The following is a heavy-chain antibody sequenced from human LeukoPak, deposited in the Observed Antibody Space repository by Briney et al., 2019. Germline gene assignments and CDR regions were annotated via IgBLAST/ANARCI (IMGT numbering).Heavy chain of an antibody. CDR2: IYYSGNT. D-gene: IGHD3-22*01. CDR3: ARVQDATYYYDSSGDDAFDI. Sequence: SETLSLTCTVSGGSISSYYWSWIRQPPGKGLEWIGYIYYSGNTNYNPSLKSRVTISVDTSKNQFSLKLSSVTAADTAVYYCARVQDATYYYDSSGDDAFDIWGQGTMVTVSS. J-gene: IGHJ3*02. V-gene: IGHV4-59*01. CDR1: GGSISSYY.